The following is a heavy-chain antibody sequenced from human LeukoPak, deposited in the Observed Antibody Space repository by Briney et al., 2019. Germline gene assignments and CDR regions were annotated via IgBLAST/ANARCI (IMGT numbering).Heavy chain of an antibody. J-gene: IGHJ4*02. CDR2: ISGGSGRT. CDR3: AKDGKTRTWNYYQAKPVY. V-gene: IGHV3-23*01. D-gene: IGHD1-7*01. CDR1: GFTFSTDA. Sequence: GGSLRLSCAASGFTFSTDAMNWVRPAPGKGLEWVSAISGGSGRTYYANSEQGPFTISSDNSKNKLYLQTNGLRAEDTAVYYCAKDGKTRTWNYYQAKPVYWGQGTLVTVSS.